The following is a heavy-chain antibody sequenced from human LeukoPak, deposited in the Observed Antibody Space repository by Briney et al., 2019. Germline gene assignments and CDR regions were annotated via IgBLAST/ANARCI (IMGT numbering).Heavy chain of an antibody. Sequence: KPSETLSLTCAVYGRSFSDYYWSWIRQPPGKGLEWIGEINHSGSTNYNPSLRSRVTISVDTSKDQFSLRLNSVTAADTAVYYCARGQTTLVGINDYWGQGTLVTVSS. CDR2: INHSGST. J-gene: IGHJ4*02. CDR3: ARGQTTLVGINDY. V-gene: IGHV4-34*01. D-gene: IGHD6-6*01. CDR1: GRSFSDYY.